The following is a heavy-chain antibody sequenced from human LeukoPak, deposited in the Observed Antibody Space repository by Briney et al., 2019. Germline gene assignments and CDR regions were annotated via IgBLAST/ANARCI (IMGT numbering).Heavy chain of an antibody. J-gene: IGHJ6*03. CDR1: DGSFSDYY. CDR3: ARGVRGSTSWNSYYNYFYLDV. Sequence: SETLSLTCAVFDGSFSDYYWSWVRQPPGKGLEWIGEINYSGRTNYYPSLTSRATLSIDTSENQFSLKLSSVTVADTAVYYCARGVRGSTSWNSYYNYFYLDVWGKGTTVTVSS. D-gene: IGHD1-7*01. V-gene: IGHV4-34*01. CDR2: INYSGRT.